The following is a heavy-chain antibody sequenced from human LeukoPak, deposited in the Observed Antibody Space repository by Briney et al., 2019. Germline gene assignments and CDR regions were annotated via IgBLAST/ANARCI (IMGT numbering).Heavy chain of an antibody. CDR3: ARGVGYDDTLGSYFGFFDN. D-gene: IGHD3-22*01. CDR1: GYSISTAFS. Sequence: PSETLSLTCSVSGYSISTAFSWGWIRQSPGRGLEWIGSLYHSESTYYNPSLKSRVTISLDTSENHFSLTLSTVTAADTAVYYCARGVGYDDTLGSYFGFFDNWSQGTLVTVSS. V-gene: IGHV4-38-2*02. J-gene: IGHJ4*02. CDR2: LYHSEST.